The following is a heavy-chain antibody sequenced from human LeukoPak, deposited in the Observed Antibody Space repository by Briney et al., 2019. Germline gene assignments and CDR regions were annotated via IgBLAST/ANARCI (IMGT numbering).Heavy chain of an antibody. CDR2: IYYSGST. J-gene: IGHJ5*02. V-gene: IGHV4-59*01. CDR3: ARGQYDFWSGYSKPNWFDP. CDR1: GGSISSYY. D-gene: IGHD3-3*01. Sequence: SETLSLTCTVSGGSISSYYWSWIRQPPGKGLEWIGYIYYSGSTNYNPSLKSRVTISVDTSKNQFSLKLSSVTAADTAVYYCARGQYDFWSGYSKPNWFDPWGQGTLITVSS.